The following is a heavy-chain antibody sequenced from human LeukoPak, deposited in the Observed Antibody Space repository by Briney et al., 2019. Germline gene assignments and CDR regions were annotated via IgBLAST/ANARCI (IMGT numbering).Heavy chain of an antibody. D-gene: IGHD3-10*01. V-gene: IGHV3-30-3*01. CDR1: GFTFSSYA. Sequence: PGGSLRLSCAASGFTFSSYAMHWVRQAPGKGLEWVAVISYVGSNKYYADSVKGRFTISRDNSKNTLYLQMNSLRAEDTAVYYCAKDLMGRAFDIWGQGTMVTVFS. J-gene: IGHJ3*02. CDR2: ISYVGSNK. CDR3: AKDLMGRAFDI.